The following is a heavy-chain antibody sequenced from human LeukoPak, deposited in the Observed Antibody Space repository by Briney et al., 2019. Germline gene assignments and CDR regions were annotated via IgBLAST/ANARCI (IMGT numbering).Heavy chain of an antibody. CDR2: VWFDGSNK. V-gene: IGHV3-33*08. Sequence: GGSLRLSCAASGITFNTYWISWVRQAPGKGLEWVAVVWFDGSNKYYADSVKGRFTISRDNSKNTLYLQMNSLRAEDTAVYYCAREYGSVLGDYWGQGTLVTVSS. CDR1: GITFNTYW. D-gene: IGHD3-10*01. J-gene: IGHJ4*02. CDR3: AREYGSVLGDY.